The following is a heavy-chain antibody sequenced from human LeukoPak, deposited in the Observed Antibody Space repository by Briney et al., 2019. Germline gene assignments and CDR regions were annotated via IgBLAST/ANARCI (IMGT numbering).Heavy chain of an antibody. D-gene: IGHD1/OR15-1a*01. CDR3: ARDWNNAGSFDTFDI. Sequence: GASVKVSCKASGYTFTNYGISWVRQAPGQGLEWMGWISTYNGRTNYAQKFKGRVIMTTDTSTSTAYMELRSLRSDDTAVYYCARDWNNAGSFDTFDIWGRGTTVTVSS. V-gene: IGHV1-18*01. CDR1: GYTFTNYG. CDR2: ISTYNGRT. J-gene: IGHJ3*02.